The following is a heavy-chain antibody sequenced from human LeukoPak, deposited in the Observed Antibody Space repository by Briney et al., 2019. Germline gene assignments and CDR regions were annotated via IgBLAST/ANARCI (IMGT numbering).Heavy chain of an antibody. Sequence: GASVKVSCKASGYTFTGYYMHWVRQAPGQGLEWMGWINPNSGGTNYAQKFQGRVTMTRDTSISTAYMELSRLRSDDTAVYYCARDKNEPLTGDLGYFDYWGQGTLVTVSS. CDR1: GYTFTGYY. V-gene: IGHV1-2*02. CDR2: INPNSGGT. J-gene: IGHJ4*02. CDR3: ARDKNEPLTGDLGYFDY. D-gene: IGHD7-27*01.